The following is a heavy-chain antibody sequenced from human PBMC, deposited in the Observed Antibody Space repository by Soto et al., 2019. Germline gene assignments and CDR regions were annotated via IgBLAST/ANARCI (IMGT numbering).Heavy chain of an antibody. CDR2: TYSGGST. Sequence: EVQLVESGGGLVQPGGSLRLSCAASGFTVSSDYMSWVRQAPGKGLEWVSVTYSGGSTYYADSVKGRFTVSRDNSKNTLYLQMSSLRVEDTAGYYCARDGRGRSGWAVLDYWGQGTLVTVSS. CDR1: GFTVSSDY. CDR3: ARDGRGRSGWAVLDY. V-gene: IGHV3-66*01. D-gene: IGHD6-25*01. J-gene: IGHJ4*02.